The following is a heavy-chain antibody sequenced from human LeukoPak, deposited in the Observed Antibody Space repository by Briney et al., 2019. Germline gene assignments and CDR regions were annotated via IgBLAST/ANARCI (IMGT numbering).Heavy chain of an antibody. CDR3: ARDPQWLDGNDY. CDR2: IYTSGST. CDR1: GGSISSGSYY. D-gene: IGHD6-19*01. Sequence: PSETLSLTCTVSGGSISSGSYYWSWIRQPAGKGLEWIGRIYTSGSTNYNPSLKSRVTISVDTSKNLFSLKLSSVTAADTAVYYCARDPQWLDGNDYWGQGTLVTVSS. J-gene: IGHJ4*02. V-gene: IGHV4-61*02.